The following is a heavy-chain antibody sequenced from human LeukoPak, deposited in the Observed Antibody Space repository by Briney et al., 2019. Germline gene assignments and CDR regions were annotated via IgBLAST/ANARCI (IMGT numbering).Heavy chain of an antibody. V-gene: IGHV3-23*01. D-gene: IGHD1-26*01. Sequence: PGGSLRLSCAASGFTFSSYSMNWVRQAPGKGLEWVSAISGSGGSTYYADSVKGRFTISRDNSKNTLYLQMNSLRAEDTAVYYCAKDEGYSGSYYDFDYWGQGTLVTVSS. CDR2: ISGSGGST. CDR1: GFTFSSYS. CDR3: AKDEGYSGSYYDFDY. J-gene: IGHJ4*02.